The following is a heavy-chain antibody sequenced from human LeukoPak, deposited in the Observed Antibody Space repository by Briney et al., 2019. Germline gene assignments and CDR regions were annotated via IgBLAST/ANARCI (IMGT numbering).Heavy chain of an antibody. CDR3: AKGENVWSGYILDY. D-gene: IGHD3-3*01. V-gene: IGHV3-33*06. CDR1: GFTFSSYG. J-gene: IGHJ4*02. CDR2: IWYDGSNK. Sequence: QAGGSLRLSCAASGFTFSSYGMHWVCQAPGKGLEWVAVIWYDGSNKYYADSVKGRFTISRDNSKNTLYLQMNSLRAEDTAVYYCAKGENVWSGYILDYWGQGTLVTGSS.